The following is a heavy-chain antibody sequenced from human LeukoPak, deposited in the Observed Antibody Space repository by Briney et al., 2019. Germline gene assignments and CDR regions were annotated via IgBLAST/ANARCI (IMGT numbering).Heavy chain of an antibody. CDR1: GFTFSSYG. Sequence: PGGSLRLSCAASGFTFSSYGMHWVRQAPGKGLEWVAFIRYDGSNKYYADSVKGRFTISRDNSKNTLYLQMNSLRAEDTAVYYCAKAGYYYGSGSSFDYWGQGTLVTVYS. CDR3: AKAGYYYGSGSSFDY. V-gene: IGHV3-30*02. D-gene: IGHD3-10*01. J-gene: IGHJ4*02. CDR2: IRYDGSNK.